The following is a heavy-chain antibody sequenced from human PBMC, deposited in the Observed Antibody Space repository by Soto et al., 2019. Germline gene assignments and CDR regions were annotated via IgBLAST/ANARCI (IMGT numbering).Heavy chain of an antibody. J-gene: IGHJ3*02. CDR2: ISSSSSTI. D-gene: IGHD3-16*01. Sequence: GGSLRLSCAASGFTFSNFSMNRVRQAPGKGLEWVSYISSSSSTIYYADSVKGRFTISRDNAKNSLYLQMNSLRAEDTAVYYCARVTPFGDAFDIWGQGTMVTVSS. CDR1: GFTFSNFS. CDR3: ARVTPFGDAFDI. V-gene: IGHV3-48*01.